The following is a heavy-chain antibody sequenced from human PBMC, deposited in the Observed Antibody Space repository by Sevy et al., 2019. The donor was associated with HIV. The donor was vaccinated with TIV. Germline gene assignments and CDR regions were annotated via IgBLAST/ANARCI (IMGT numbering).Heavy chain of an antibody. V-gene: IGHV4-30-4*01. CDR3: ARVEMATMHAFDI. D-gene: IGHD5-12*01. Sequence: SETLPLTCTVSGGSISSGDYYWSWIRQPPGKGLEWIGYIYYSGSTYYNPSLKSRVTISVDTSKNQFSLKLSSVTAADTAVYYCARVEMATMHAFDIWGQGTMVTVSS. CDR1: GGSISSGDYY. CDR2: IYYSGST. J-gene: IGHJ3*02.